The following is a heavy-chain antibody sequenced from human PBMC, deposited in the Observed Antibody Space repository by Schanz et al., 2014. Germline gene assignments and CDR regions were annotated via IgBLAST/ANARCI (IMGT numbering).Heavy chain of an antibody. Sequence: QVQLVQSGDEVKKPGASVKVSCKASGGTFSSDTFSWVRQAPGQGLEWMGIINPSGGGTSYALRFQDRVTVTRDTSRSTVYMKLSSLRSEDTAVYYCARAPTAYCSDTSCLGTPFDYWGQGTLVTVSS. J-gene: IGHJ4*02. V-gene: IGHV1-46*03. CDR2: INPSGGGT. CDR1: GGTFSSDT. CDR3: ARAPTAYCSDTSCLGTPFDY. D-gene: IGHD2-2*01.